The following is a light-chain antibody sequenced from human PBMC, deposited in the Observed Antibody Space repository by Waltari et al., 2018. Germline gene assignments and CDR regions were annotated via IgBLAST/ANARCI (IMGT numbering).Light chain of an antibody. CDR2: DAS. CDR3: QQYDNI. CDR1: QDINNY. J-gene: IGKJ3*01. V-gene: IGKV1-33*01. Sequence: MQMTQSPSSLSASVGDTVTITCQASQDINNYLNWYKQQPGKAPQLLIYDASTLETVGPTRFRGSGTVTDFTLTINSLQPEDGATYNSQQYDNIVGPGTKVDIK.